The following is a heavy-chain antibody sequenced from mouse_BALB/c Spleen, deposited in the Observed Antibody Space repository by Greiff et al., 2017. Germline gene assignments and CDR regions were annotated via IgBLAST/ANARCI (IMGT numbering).Heavy chain of an antibody. Sequence: QVQLKESGPGLVAPSQSLSITCTVSGFSLTSYDISWIRQPPGKGLEWLGVIWTGGGTNYNSAFMSRLSISKDNSKSQVFLKMNSLQTDDTAIYYCVRDGGPTRDAMDYWGQGTSVTVSS. D-gene: IGHD6-1*01. CDR1: GFSLTSYD. V-gene: IGHV2-9-2*01. J-gene: IGHJ4*01. CDR3: VRDGGPTRDAMDY. CDR2: IWTGGGT.